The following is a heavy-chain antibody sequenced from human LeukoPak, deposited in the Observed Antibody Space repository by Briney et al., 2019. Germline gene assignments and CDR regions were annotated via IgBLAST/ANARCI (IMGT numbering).Heavy chain of an antibody. Sequence: PGGSLRLSCGASGFNFSNYEMNWVRQTPGKGLEWTSYISDSGETTDYADTFKGRFTISRNNAKNSLFLQMDSLKVEDTAIYYRARVSSIVGVTGAGFDSWGQGTLVTVSS. CDR2: ISDSGETT. D-gene: IGHD1-26*01. CDR3: ARVSSIVGVTGAGFDS. V-gene: IGHV3-48*03. J-gene: IGHJ4*02. CDR1: GFNFSNYE.